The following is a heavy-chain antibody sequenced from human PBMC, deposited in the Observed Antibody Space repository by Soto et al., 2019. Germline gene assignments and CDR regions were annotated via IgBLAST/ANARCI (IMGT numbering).Heavy chain of an antibody. J-gene: IGHJ4*02. V-gene: IGHV3-11*06. CDR1: GFTFSDYY. Sequence: QVQLVESGGGLVKPAGSLRLSCAASGFTFSDYYMSWIRQAPGKGLEWISYISSSGNYADYADSMKGRFSISRDNAKNSLYRQVDSLRAEDTAVYYCARRSVSYWWEFDYWGQGTLVTVSS. CDR3: ARRSVSYWWEFDY. CDR2: ISSSGNYA. D-gene: IGHD3-10*01.